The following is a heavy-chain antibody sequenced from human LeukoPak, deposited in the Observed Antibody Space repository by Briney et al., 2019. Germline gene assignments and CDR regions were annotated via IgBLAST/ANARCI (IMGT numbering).Heavy chain of an antibody. J-gene: IGHJ5*02. CDR1: GFTVSSYY. V-gene: IGHV3-53*01. CDR2: IYSDGST. D-gene: IGHD6-19*01. Sequence: GGSLRLSCAASGFTVSSYYMSWVRQAPGKGLEWVSVIYSDGSTYYADSVRGRFTISRDNSKKAVYLQMNSLRVEDTAVYYCARSSGTDSGWWYWFDPWGQGTLVTVSS. CDR3: ARSSGTDSGWWYWFDP.